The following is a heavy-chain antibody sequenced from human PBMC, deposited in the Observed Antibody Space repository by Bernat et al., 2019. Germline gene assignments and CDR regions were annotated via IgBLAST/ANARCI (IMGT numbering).Heavy chain of an antibody. Sequence: QVQLQESGPGLVKPSETLSLTCTVSGGSISNYYWSWIRQPPGKGLEWIGFIYYSGGTNYNPSLKSRVTISIDTSKNQFSLKLSSVTAADTAVYYCARHSLLWDGDYIRWFDPWGQGTLVTVSS. D-gene: IGHD4-17*01. CDR2: IYYSGGT. V-gene: IGHV4-59*08. CDR3: ARHSLLWDGDYIRWFDP. CDR1: GGSISNYY. J-gene: IGHJ5*02.